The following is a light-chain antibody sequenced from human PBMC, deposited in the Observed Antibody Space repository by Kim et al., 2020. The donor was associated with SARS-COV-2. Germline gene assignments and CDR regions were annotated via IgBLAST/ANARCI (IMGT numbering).Light chain of an antibody. V-gene: IGKV3-15*01. CDR3: QQYNSWPIT. Sequence: EIVMTQSPVTLSVSPGERATLSCSASQSLGSNLAWYQQKPGQAPRLLIYGVSTRATGIPGRFSGSGSGTEFTLTINSLQSEDFAVYYCQQYNSWPITFGQGTRLEIK. CDR2: GVS. CDR1: QSLGSN. J-gene: IGKJ5*01.